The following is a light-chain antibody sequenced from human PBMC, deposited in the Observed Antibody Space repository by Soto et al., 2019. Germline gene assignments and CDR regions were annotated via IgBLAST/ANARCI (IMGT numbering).Light chain of an antibody. CDR2: GNS. Sequence: QSVLTQPPSVSGAPGQRVTISCTGSSSNIGAGYDVHWYQQLPGTAPKVLIYGNSNRPSGVPDRFSGSKSGTSASPAITGLQAEDEADYYCQSYDSSLRGSVFGGGTKVTVL. CDR3: QSYDSSLRGSV. V-gene: IGLV1-40*01. CDR1: SSNIGAGYD. J-gene: IGLJ2*01.